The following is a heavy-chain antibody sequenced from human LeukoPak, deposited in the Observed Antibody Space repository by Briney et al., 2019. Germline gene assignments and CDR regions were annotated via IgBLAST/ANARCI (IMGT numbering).Heavy chain of an antibody. CDR1: GFTFSSYS. CDR3: ARDRYQLSPDYMDV. D-gene: IGHD2-2*01. J-gene: IGHJ6*03. CDR2: ISSSNI. Sequence: GGSLRLSCAASGFTFSSYSMNWVRQAPGKGLEWVSSISSSNIYYADSVKGRFTISRDNAKNSLYVQMNSLRAEDTAVYYCARDRYQLSPDYMDVWGKGTTVTVSS. V-gene: IGHV3-21*01.